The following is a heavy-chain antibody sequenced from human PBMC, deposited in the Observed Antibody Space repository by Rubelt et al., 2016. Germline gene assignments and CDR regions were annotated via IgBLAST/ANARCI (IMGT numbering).Heavy chain of an antibody. CDR2: ISSSSSYI. J-gene: IGHJ4*02. V-gene: IGHV3-21*01. Sequence: SGFTFSSYSMNWVRQAPGKGLEWVSSISSSSSYIYYADSVKGRFTISRDNAKNSLYLQMNSPRAEDTAVYYCATQGYCSSTSCYGAYWGQGTLVTVSS. D-gene: IGHD2-2*01. CDR3: ATQGYCSSTSCYGAY. CDR1: GFTFSSYS.